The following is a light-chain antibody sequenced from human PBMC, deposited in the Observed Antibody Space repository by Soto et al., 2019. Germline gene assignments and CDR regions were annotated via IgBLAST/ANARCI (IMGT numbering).Light chain of an antibody. J-gene: IGKJ4*01. CDR2: TAS. Sequence: DIQMAQSPSSVSASVGDRVTISCRASQDIRSWLVWYQQKPGKAPKLLIYTASSLQSGVPSRFSGSGSGTDFTLNIGRLQPEDFATYYCQQANSFPLTFGVGTKVEIK. CDR1: QDIRSW. V-gene: IGKV1-12*01. CDR3: QQANSFPLT.